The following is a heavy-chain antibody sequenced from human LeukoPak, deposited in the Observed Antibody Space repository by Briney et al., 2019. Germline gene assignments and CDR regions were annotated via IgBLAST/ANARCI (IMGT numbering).Heavy chain of an antibody. J-gene: IGHJ6*02. D-gene: IGHD6-19*01. CDR3: ARELGLAVDHYYGMDV. CDR1: GFTLSSYE. Sequence: GGSLRLSCAASGFTLSSYEMNWVRQAPGKGLEWVSYISSSGSTIYYADSVKGRFTISRDNAKNSLYLQMNSLRAEDTAVYYCARELGLAVDHYYGMDVWGQGTTVTVSS. CDR2: ISSSGSTI. V-gene: IGHV3-48*03.